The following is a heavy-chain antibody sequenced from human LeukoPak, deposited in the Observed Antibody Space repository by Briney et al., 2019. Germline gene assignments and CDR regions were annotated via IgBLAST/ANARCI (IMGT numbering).Heavy chain of an antibody. CDR3: ARGVGSTLYNWFAP. CDR2: ISYDGSNK. Sequence: GGSLRLSCAASGFTFSTYAIHWVRQAPGKGLEWVAVISYDGSNKYYADSVKGRFTISRDNSKNTLYLQMNSLRAEDTAVYYCARGVGSTLYNWFAPWGQGTLVTVSS. V-gene: IGHV3-30-3*01. J-gene: IGHJ5*02. CDR1: GFTFSTYA. D-gene: IGHD3-3*01.